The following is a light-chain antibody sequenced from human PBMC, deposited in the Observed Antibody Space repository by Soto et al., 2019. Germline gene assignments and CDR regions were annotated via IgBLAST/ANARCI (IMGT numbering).Light chain of an antibody. Sequence: QSALTQPASVSGSPGQSITISCTGTSTDVGGYKYVSWYQQHPGKAPKLIIYEVSNRPSGISHRFSGSKPGNTASLTISGLQAEDEADYYCSSYRTSSTVDFGGGTKVTVL. CDR3: SSYRTSSTVD. V-gene: IGLV2-14*01. CDR2: EVS. CDR1: STDVGGYKY. J-gene: IGLJ2*01.